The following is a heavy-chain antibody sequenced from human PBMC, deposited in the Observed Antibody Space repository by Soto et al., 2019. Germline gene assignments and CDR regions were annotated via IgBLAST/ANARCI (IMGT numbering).Heavy chain of an antibody. CDR3: AGVGGDCYTLRRCDY. J-gene: IGHJ4*02. Sequence: QVQLVQSGAEVKKPGSSVKVSCKASGGTFSSYAISWVRQAPGQGLEWMGGIIPIFGKANYAKKFQGRVTITSDESTSTAYMELSILRSEDTAVYYCAGVGGDCYTLRRCDYWGQGTLVTVSS. CDR2: IIPIFGKA. D-gene: IGHD2-21*02. CDR1: GGTFSSYA. V-gene: IGHV1-69*01.